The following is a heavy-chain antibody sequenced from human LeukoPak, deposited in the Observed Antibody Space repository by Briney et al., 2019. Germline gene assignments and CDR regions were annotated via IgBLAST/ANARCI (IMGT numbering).Heavy chain of an antibody. V-gene: IGHV1-69*06. J-gene: IGHJ5*02. D-gene: IGHD3-10*01. CDR1: GGTFSSYA. Sequence: SVKVSCKASGGTFSSYAISWVRQAPGQGLEWMGGIIPIFGTANYAQKFQGRVTITADKSTSTAYMELSRLRSDDTAVYYCTRDKVAGSDGWFDPWGQGTLVTVSS. CDR2: IIPIFGTA. CDR3: TRDKVAGSDGWFDP.